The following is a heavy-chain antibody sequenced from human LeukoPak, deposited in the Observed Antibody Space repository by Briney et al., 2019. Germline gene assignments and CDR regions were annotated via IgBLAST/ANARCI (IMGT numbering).Heavy chain of an antibody. D-gene: IGHD3-10*01. CDR3: AGLGVKIVRGVSLKRSGTHWFDP. CDR2: IYYDDSET. CDR1: GYSFTNYW. J-gene: IGHJ5*02. Sequence: GESLKISCKGGGYSFTNYWIVWVRQMPGKGLEWMGVIYYDDSETQYSPSFQGQVTISVDKSISTVYLQWSALKASDSAIYYCAGLGVKIVRGVSLKRSGTHWFDPWGQGTLVTVSS. V-gene: IGHV5-51*01.